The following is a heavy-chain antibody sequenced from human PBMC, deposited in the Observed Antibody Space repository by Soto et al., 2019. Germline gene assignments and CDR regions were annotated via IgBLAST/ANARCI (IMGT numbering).Heavy chain of an antibody. D-gene: IGHD3-10*01. Sequence: SETLSLTCAVYGGSFSCYYWRWIRQPPGKGLEWIVEINHSGITNYNPSLKSRVTISVDTSKNQFSLKLSSVTAADTAVYYCARCYYGSGNWFDPLGQGTLVTVSS. CDR2: INHSGIT. CDR3: ARCYYGSGNWFDP. CDR1: GGSFSCYY. J-gene: IGHJ5*02. V-gene: IGHV4-34*01.